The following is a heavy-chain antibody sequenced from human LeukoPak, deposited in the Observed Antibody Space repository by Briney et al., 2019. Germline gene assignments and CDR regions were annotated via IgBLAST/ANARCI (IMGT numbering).Heavy chain of an antibody. D-gene: IGHD4-11*01. V-gene: IGHV1-18*01. J-gene: IGHJ4*02. CDR1: GYSLSSNG. CDR2: ISDYSGNT. Sequence: ASVKVSCKASGYSLSSNGISWARQAPGQGLEWMGWISDYSGNTKYAQNFQDRVTLTTDRSTNTPYMELRSLRSDDTAVYYCAREGATDYYFDPWGQGTLVTVSS. CDR3: AREGATDYYFDP.